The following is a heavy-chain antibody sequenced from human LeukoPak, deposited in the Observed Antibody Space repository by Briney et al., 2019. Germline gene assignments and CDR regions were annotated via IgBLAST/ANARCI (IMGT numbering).Heavy chain of an antibody. J-gene: IGHJ6*02. CDR3: ARVWVSAWPLCKYYYGMDV. Sequence: GASVKVSCKASGYNFISSGVTWVRQAPGQGLEWMGWISPYNGNTNFAQKLQGRVTMITDTPTSTAYMELRSLTSDDTAVYYCARVWVSAWPLCKYYYGMDVWGQGTTVAVSS. CDR1: GYNFISSG. V-gene: IGHV1-18*04. CDR2: ISPYNGNT. D-gene: IGHD6-19*01.